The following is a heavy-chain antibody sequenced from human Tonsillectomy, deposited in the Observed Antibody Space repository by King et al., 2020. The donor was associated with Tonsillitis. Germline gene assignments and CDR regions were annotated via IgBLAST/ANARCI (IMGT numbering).Heavy chain of an antibody. CDR1: GFTFGHYA. D-gene: IGHD2-2*01. J-gene: IGHJ6*02. CDR2: MSFDGSNK. V-gene: IGHV3-30*04. Sequence: VQLVESGGGVVQPGRSLRLSCAASGFTFGHYAMHWVRQAPGKGLEWVALMSFDGSNKYYAESVKGRFSISGDSSKNTLYLQMNSLRTEDTAVYYCARVVAVNYYYGMDVWGPGTTVTVSS. CDR3: ARVVAVNYYYGMDV.